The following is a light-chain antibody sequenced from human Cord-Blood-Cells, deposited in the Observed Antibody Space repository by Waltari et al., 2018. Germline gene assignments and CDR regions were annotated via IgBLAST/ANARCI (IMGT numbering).Light chain of an antibody. Sequence: SVSSNLAWYQQKTGQAPRLLIYVASTRATGIPARFSGSGSGTEFTLTISSLQSEDFAVYYCQQYNNWLRGTFGQGTKLEIK. CDR3: QQYNNWLRGT. CDR1: SVSSN. V-gene: IGKV3-15*01. J-gene: IGKJ2*01. CDR2: VAS.